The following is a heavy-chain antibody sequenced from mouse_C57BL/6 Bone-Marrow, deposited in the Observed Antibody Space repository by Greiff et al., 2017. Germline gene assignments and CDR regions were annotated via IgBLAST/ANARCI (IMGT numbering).Heavy chain of an antibody. CDR1: GFNIKDDY. J-gene: IGHJ4*01. CDR3: TYLDAMDY. D-gene: IGHD5-5*01. CDR2: IDPENGDT. V-gene: IGHV14-4*01. Sequence: VQLKESGAELVRPGASVKLSCTASGFNIKDDYMHWVKQRPEQGLEWIGWIDPENGDTEYASKFQGKATITADTSSNTAYLQLSSLTSEDTAVYYCTYLDAMDYWGQGTSVTVSA.